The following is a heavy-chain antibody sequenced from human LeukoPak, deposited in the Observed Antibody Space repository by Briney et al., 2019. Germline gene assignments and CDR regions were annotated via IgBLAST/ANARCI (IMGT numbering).Heavy chain of an antibody. CDR1: GFTFSDYY. CDR2: ISTGSTYT. D-gene: IGHD5-18*01. J-gene: IGHJ4*02. Sequence: GGSLRLSCAASGFTFSDYYMTWIRQAPGKGLEWLSYISTGSTYTNYANSVKGRFTISRDNAKNSLYLQLNSLRAEDTAVYYCARDVRGYSYGYFDYWGQGTLVTVSS. CDR3: ARDVRGYSYGYFDY. V-gene: IGHV3-11*05.